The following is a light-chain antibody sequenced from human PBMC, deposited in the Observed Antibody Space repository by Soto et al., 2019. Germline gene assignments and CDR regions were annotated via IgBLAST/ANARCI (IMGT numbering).Light chain of an antibody. V-gene: IGKV3-20*01. CDR2: DAS. CDR1: QSVSSY. Sequence: EIVLTQSPATLYLSPGERATLSCRASQSVSSYLAWYQQKPGQAPRLLIYDASNRATGIPARFSGSGSGTDFTLTISRLEPEDFAVYYCQQYGSSLGWTFGQGTKVDI. J-gene: IGKJ1*01. CDR3: QQYGSSLGWT.